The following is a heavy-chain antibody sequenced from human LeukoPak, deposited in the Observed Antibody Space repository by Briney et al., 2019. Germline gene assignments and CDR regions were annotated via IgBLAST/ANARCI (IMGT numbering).Heavy chain of an antibody. CDR3: ARLYQQSKWKYYYYYMDV. D-gene: IGHD1-1*01. V-gene: IGHV4-59*01. J-gene: IGHJ6*03. Sequence: PSETLSLTCSVSGASFSTNYWSWIRQPPGGGLEWIGYVFDSGSTNYNPSLKSRVTISVDTSTKQFSLRQSSVTAADTAVYYCARLYQQSKWKYYYYYMDVWGKGTAVTVSS. CDR1: GASFSTNY. CDR2: VFDSGST.